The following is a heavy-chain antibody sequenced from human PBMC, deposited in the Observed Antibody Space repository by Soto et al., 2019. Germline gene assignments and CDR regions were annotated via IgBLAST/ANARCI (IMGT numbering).Heavy chain of an antibody. Sequence: QVQLVQSGAEVKKPGASVKVSCKASGVTFSSYGISWLRQAPGQGLEFMGGIIPIFGTTNYAHKFRGRVTFTADESTNTTYMELTSLRSEDTAVYYCARASGRGWYNWFDPWGQGTLVTVSS. J-gene: IGHJ5*02. CDR2: IIPIFGTT. CDR1: GVTFSSYG. D-gene: IGHD6-19*01. CDR3: ARASGRGWYNWFDP. V-gene: IGHV1-69*01.